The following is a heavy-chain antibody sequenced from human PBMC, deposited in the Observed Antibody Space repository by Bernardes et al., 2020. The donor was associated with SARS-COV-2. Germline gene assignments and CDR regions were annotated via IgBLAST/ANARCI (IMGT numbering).Heavy chain of an antibody. CDR3: ARGDLVDAFDL. CDR1: GGSFIGYY. Sequence: SETLSLTCAVYGGSFIGYYWTWIRQPPGKGLEWIGEINHSGTSYYNPSPKSRLRMAVDTSKNQFSLEVTSVTAGDTAMYYCARGDLVDAFDLWGQGTMVTVSP. J-gene: IGHJ3*01. V-gene: IGHV4-34*01. CDR2: INHSGTS.